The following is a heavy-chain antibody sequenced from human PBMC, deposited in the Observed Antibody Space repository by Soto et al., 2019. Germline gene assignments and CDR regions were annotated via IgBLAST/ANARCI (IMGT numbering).Heavy chain of an antibody. V-gene: IGHV3-53*01. CDR3: ARDGGRHGMVRYFDWYRGPYYYYGMDV. D-gene: IGHD3-9*01. CDR2: IYSGGST. J-gene: IGHJ6*02. Sequence: PGGSLRLSCAASGFTVSSNYMSWVRQAPGKGLEWVSVIYSGGSTYYADSVKGRFTISRDNSKNTLYLQMNSLRAEDTAVYYCARDGGRHGMVRYFDWYRGPYYYYGMDVWGQGTTVTVSS. CDR1: GFTVSSNY.